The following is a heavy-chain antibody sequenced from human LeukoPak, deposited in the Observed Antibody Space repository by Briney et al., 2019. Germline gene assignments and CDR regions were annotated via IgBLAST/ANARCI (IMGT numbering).Heavy chain of an antibody. J-gene: IGHJ4*02. V-gene: IGHV4-4*02. CDR3: AGLVGRYSSGLYYYYFDY. CDR2: MYLSGTT. Sequence: PSGTLSLTCTVSSDSINSLDLRSWVRQPPGKGLEWIGEMYLSGTTHSNPSVKSRVTISIDKSKNQFFLNLSSVTAADTAVYYCAGLVGRYSSGLYYYYFDYWGQGTLVTVSS. CDR1: SDSINSLDL. D-gene: IGHD3-22*01.